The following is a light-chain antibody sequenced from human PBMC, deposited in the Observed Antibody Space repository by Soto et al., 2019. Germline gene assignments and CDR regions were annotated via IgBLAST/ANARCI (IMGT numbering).Light chain of an antibody. J-gene: IGKJ1*01. CDR1: QSVSSN. CDR2: GAS. Sequence: EIVLTQSPATLSVSPGERATLSCRASQSVSSNLAWYQQKPAQAPRLLIYGASTRANGIPARFSGSGSGTELTLTISSLQSEDFAVYDCQQYNNWPRWTFGQGTKVDIK. CDR3: QQYNNWPRWT. V-gene: IGKV3-15*01.